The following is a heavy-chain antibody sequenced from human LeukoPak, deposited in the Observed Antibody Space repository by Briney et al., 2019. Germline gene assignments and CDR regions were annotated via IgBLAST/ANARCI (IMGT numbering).Heavy chain of an antibody. CDR3: ARHPGYYYYYMDV. CDR2: FHHSGST. V-gene: IGHV4-59*04. Sequence: PSETLSLTCTVSGGSISSYYWTWIRQSPGKGLEWIGFFHHSGSTYYNPSLKSRVTISVDTSKNQFSLKLSSVTAADTAVYYCARHPGYYYYYMDVWGKGTTVTISS. J-gene: IGHJ6*03. CDR1: GGSISSYY.